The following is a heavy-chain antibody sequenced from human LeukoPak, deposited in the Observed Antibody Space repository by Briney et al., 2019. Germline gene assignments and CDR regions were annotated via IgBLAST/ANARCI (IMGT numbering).Heavy chain of an antibody. CDR1: GFTFSSYW. J-gene: IGHJ4*02. Sequence: GGSLRLSCAASGFTFSSYWMSWVRQAPGKGLEWVANIKQDGSEKYYVDSVKGRFTISRGNAKNSLYLRMNSLRAEDTAVYYCARDYLYYYDSSGYYYGYWGQGTLVTVSS. D-gene: IGHD3-22*01. CDR3: ARDYLYYYDSSGYYYGY. CDR2: IKQDGSEK. V-gene: IGHV3-7*01.